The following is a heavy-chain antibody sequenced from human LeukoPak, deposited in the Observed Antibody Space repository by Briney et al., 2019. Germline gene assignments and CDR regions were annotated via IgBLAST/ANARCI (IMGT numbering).Heavy chain of an antibody. Sequence: SETLSLTCAVYGGSFSGYYWSWIRQPPGKGLEWMGEIDHSRSTNYNPSLKSRVTISVNTSKNPFTLKLSSVTAADTAVYYCARGGDGYNFDGGDFDYWGQGTLVTVSS. CDR1: GGSFSGYY. CDR2: IDHSRST. J-gene: IGHJ4*02. CDR3: ARGGDGYNFDGGDFDY. V-gene: IGHV4-34*01. D-gene: IGHD5-12*01.